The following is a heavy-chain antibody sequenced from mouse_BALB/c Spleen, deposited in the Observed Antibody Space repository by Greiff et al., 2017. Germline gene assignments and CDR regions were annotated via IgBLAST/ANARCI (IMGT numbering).Heavy chain of an antibody. V-gene: IGHV14-3*02. J-gene: IGHJ3*01. CDR3: ARDYYGSTPFAY. Sequence: VQLQQSGAELVKPGASVKLSCTASGFNIKDTYMHWVKQRPEQGLEWIGRIDPANGNTKYDPKFQGKATITADTSSNTAYLQLSSLTSEDTAVYYCARDYYGSTPFAYWDQGTLVTVSA. CDR1: GFNIKDTY. D-gene: IGHD1-1*01. CDR2: IDPANGNT.